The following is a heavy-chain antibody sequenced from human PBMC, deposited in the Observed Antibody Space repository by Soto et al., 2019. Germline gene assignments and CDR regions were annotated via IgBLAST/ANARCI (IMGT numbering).Heavy chain of an antibody. CDR3: VRGMVRGVITYYYYGMDV. V-gene: IGHV4-59*08. CDR1: GGSISSYY. CDR2: IYYSGST. D-gene: IGHD3-10*01. Sequence: SETLSLTCTVSGGSISSYYWSWIRQPPGKGLEWIGYIYYSGSTNYNPSLKSRVTISVDTSKNQFSLKLSSVTAADTAVYYCVRGMVRGVITYYYYGMDVWGQGTTVTVSS. J-gene: IGHJ6*02.